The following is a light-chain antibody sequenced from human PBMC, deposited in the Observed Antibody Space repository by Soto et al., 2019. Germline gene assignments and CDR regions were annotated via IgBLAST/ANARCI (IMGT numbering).Light chain of an antibody. V-gene: IGKV3-15*01. Sequence: EIVMTQSPATLSVSPGERATLSCRASQSVSSNLAWYQQKPDQAPRLLIYVSSSRATGIPARFSGSGSGTEFTLTISSLQSEDFAVYYCQQYNNWPWTFGQGAKGEIK. CDR3: QQYNNWPWT. J-gene: IGKJ1*01. CDR2: VSS. CDR1: QSVSSN.